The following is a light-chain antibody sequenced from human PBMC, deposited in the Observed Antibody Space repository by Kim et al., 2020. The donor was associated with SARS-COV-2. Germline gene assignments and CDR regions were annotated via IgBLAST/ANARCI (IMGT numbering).Light chain of an antibody. Sequence: LSASVGDRVTITCQATQDISNYLNWYHQKPGKAPKLLIYEASNLETGVPSRFSGSGSGTDFTFTISSLQPEDIATYYCQQYDDFVTFGGGTKVDI. CDR1: QDISNY. J-gene: IGKJ4*01. CDR2: EAS. CDR3: QQYDDFVT. V-gene: IGKV1-33*01.